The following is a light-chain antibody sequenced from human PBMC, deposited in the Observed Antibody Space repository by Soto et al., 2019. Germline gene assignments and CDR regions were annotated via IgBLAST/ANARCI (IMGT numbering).Light chain of an antibody. J-gene: IGLJ3*02. CDR2: STD. CDR1: SGSVSTGHY. Sequence: QTVVTQEQSFAVSPGETVTLTCGLSSGSVSTGHYPAWYQQIPGQAPRTLIYSTDTRSSGVPDRFSGSILGNRAALAITGGQADDESVYYCVLYLGSGVWVFGGGTKVTVL. CDR3: VLYLGSGVWV. V-gene: IGLV8-61*01.